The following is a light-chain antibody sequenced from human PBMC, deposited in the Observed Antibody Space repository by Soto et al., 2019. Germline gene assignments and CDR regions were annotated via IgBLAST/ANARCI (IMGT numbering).Light chain of an antibody. V-gene: IGKV3-15*01. CDR3: QQCNNWPQLT. Sequence: EIVMTQSPATLSVSPGERATLCCRVSQSISSNLAWHQQNPGQAPRLLIYGASTRATGIPASFSGRGSGTEFTLTISSLQSEDFAVCNCQQCNNWPQLTFGGGTKVEIK. J-gene: IGKJ4*01. CDR2: GAS. CDR1: QSISSN.